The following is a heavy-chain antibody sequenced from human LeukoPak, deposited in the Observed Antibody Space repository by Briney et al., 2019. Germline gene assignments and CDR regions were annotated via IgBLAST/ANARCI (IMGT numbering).Heavy chain of an antibody. V-gene: IGHV1-2*02. Sequence: APVKVSCKASGYTFTGYCMHWVRQAPGQGLEWMGWINPNSGGTNYAQKVQGRVTMTRATSISTAYMELSRLRSDDTAVYYCARDLAGDIVVVPAAPSTDYWGQGTLVTVSS. CDR3: ARDLAGDIVVVPAAPSTDY. D-gene: IGHD2-2*01. CDR1: GYTFTGYC. J-gene: IGHJ4*02. CDR2: INPNSGGT.